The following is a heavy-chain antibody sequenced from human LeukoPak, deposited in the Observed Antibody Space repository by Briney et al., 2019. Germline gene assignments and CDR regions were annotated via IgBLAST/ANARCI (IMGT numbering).Heavy chain of an antibody. CDR3: AKSGLNRFDY. D-gene: IGHD2-15*01. CDR2: IYSGGST. CDR1: GFTVSYNY. Sequence: YPGGSLRLSCAASGFTVSYNYMTWVRQAPGKGLEWVSVIYSGGSTYYADSVKDRFTISRDNSKNTLYLQMNSLRAEDTAVYYCAKSGLNRFDYWGQGTLVTVSS. J-gene: IGHJ4*02. V-gene: IGHV3-66*01.